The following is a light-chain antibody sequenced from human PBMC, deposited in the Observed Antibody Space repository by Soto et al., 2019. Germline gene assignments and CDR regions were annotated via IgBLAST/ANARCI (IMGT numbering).Light chain of an antibody. CDR2: GAS. CDR3: QQYNLWPPIT. J-gene: IGKJ5*01. CDR1: QSVKTN. Sequence: EIVMTQSPATLSATPGERATLSCRASQSVKTNLAWYQQHPGQAPRLLIYGASTRATGISPRFSGSGSGTDFTPTISSLQSEDFAMYYCQQYNLWPPITFGPGTRLEIK. V-gene: IGKV3-15*01.